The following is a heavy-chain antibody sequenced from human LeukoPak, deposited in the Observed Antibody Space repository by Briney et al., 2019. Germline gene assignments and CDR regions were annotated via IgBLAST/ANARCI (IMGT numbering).Heavy chain of an antibody. CDR1: GGTFSSYA. Sequence: ASVKVSCKASGGTFSSYAISWVRQAPGQGLEWMGGIIPIFGTANYAQKFQGRVTITAGESTSTAYMELSSLRSEDTAVYYCARATNLRYFDWLLNNWFDPWGQGTLVTVSS. V-gene: IGHV1-69*13. CDR3: ARATNLRYFDWLLNNWFDP. D-gene: IGHD3-9*01. J-gene: IGHJ5*02. CDR2: IIPIFGTA.